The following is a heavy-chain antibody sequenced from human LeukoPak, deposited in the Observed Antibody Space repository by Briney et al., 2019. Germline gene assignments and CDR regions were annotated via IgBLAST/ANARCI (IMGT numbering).Heavy chain of an antibody. J-gene: IGHJ4*02. CDR2: INQSGST. Sequence: SETLSLTCAVYSGSFSNYYWSWIRQPPGKGLEWIGEINQSGSTNYNPSLKSRVTISVDTSKNHFSLKLSSVTAADTAVYYCARGALKWELPPIRARKSYYFDYWGQGTLVTVSS. CDR1: SGSFSNYY. CDR3: ARGALKWELPPIRARKSYYFDY. V-gene: IGHV4-34*01. D-gene: IGHD1-26*01.